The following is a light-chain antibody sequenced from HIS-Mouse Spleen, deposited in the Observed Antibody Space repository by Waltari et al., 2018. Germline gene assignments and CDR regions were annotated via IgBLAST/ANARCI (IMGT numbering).Light chain of an antibody. CDR2: SNN. V-gene: IGLV1-44*01. J-gene: IGLJ1*01. Sequence: QSVLTQPPSASGTPGQRVTISCSGSSSNIGSNTVNWYQQLPGTDPKLRIYSNNQRPSRVPDRFSGSKSGTSASLAISGLQSEDEADYYCAAWDDSLNGYVFGTGTKVTVL. CDR3: AAWDDSLNGYV. CDR1: SSNIGSNT.